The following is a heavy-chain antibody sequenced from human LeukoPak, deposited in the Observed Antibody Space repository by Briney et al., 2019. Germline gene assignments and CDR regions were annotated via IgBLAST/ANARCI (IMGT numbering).Heavy chain of an antibody. J-gene: IGHJ4*02. CDR3: GRVLSGSGEDAPFDY. Sequence: HPGGSLRLSCAGSGFIFSNYGMLWVRQAPGKGLEWLADISYDETKKNLADSVKGRFSISRDNSKNTLYLQMHSLRPEDTAVYYCGRVLSGSGEDAPFDYWGQGTLVTVSS. D-gene: IGHD3-10*01. CDR1: GFIFSNYG. CDR2: ISYDETKK. V-gene: IGHV3-30*03.